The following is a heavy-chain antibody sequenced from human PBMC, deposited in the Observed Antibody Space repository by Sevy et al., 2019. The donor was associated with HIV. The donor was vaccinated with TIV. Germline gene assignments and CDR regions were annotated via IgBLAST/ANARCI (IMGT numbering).Heavy chain of an antibody. Sequence: SETLSLTCAVYGGSFSGYYWSWIRQPPGKGLEWIGEINHSGSTNYNPSLKSRVTISVDTSKNQFSLKLGSVTAADTAVYYCARGLVGGSGSYRSYYYYGMDVWGQGTTVTVSS. CDR2: INHSGST. D-gene: IGHD3-10*01. CDR1: GGSFSGYY. J-gene: IGHJ6*02. CDR3: ARGLVGGSGSYRSYYYYGMDV. V-gene: IGHV4-34*01.